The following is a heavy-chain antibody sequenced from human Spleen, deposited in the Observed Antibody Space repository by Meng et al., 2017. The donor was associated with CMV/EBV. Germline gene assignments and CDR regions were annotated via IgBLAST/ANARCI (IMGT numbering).Heavy chain of an antibody. Sequence: ASVKVSCKASGYTFTSYYMHWVRQAPGQGLEWMGIINPSGGSTSYAQKFQGRVTMTRDTSTSTVYMELSSLRSDDTAVYFCARERGITAIQLDAFDFWGQGTLVTVSS. CDR3: ARERGITAIQLDAFDF. V-gene: IGHV1-46*01. CDR2: INPSGGST. D-gene: IGHD2-21*02. J-gene: IGHJ3*01. CDR1: GYTFTSYY.